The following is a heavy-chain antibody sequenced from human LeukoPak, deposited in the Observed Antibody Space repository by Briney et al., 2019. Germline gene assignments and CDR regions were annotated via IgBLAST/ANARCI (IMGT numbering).Heavy chain of an antibody. Sequence: SETLSLTCAVSGGSVSSSGYSWSWIRQPPGKGLEWIGYIYHSGSTYYKPSLKSRVTISVDRSKNQFSLKARSVTAADTAVYYCARGGYSGYDLWFDPWGQGTLVTVSS. CDR1: GGSVSSSGYS. CDR3: ARGGYSGYDLWFDP. CDR2: IYHSGST. D-gene: IGHD5-12*01. J-gene: IGHJ5*02. V-gene: IGHV4-30-2*01.